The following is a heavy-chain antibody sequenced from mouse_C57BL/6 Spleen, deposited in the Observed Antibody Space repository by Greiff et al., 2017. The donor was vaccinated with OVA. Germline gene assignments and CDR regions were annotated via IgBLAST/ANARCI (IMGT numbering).Heavy chain of an antibody. D-gene: IGHD1-1*01. J-gene: IGHJ4*01. CDR3: ARADYYGSSPYAMDY. CDR2: ISYDGSN. Sequence: DVKLVESGPGLVKPSQSLSLTCSVTGYSITSGYYWNWIRQFPGNKLEWMGYISYDGSNNYNPSLKNRLSITRDTSKNQFFLKLNSVTTEDTATYYCARADYYGSSPYAMDYWGQGTSVTVSS. CDR1: GYSITSGYY. V-gene: IGHV3-6*01.